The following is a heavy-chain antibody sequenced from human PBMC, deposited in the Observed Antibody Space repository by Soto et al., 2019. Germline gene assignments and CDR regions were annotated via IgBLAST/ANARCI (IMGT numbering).Heavy chain of an antibody. V-gene: IGHV4-31*03. CDR2: ISYSGST. CDR3: AREPLPLGLSTRSWYFDL. D-gene: IGHD2-15*01. J-gene: IGHJ2*01. CDR1: GGSISSGGYY. Sequence: QVQLQESGPGLVKPSQTLSLTCTVSGGSISSGGYYCSWIRQHPGKGLEWIGYISYSGSTYYNPSLESRVTISGDTSNNQFSLKLSSVTAADTAVYYCAREPLPLGLSTRSWYFDLWGRGTLVTVSS.